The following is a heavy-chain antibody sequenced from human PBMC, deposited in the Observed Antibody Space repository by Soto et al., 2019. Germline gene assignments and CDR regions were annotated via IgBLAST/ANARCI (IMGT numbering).Heavy chain of an antibody. D-gene: IGHD6-13*01. CDR3: AYSSTPFDY. Sequence: GGSLRLSCAASGFTFSTYAMHWVRQAPGKGLEWVADVSFDSSKKYYADSVKDRFIVSRDNSKNTLYVQMNSLSAEDTAVYYCAYSSTPFDYWGQGTLVTVSS. CDR2: VSFDSSKK. J-gene: IGHJ4*02. CDR1: GFTFSTYA. V-gene: IGHV3-30-3*01.